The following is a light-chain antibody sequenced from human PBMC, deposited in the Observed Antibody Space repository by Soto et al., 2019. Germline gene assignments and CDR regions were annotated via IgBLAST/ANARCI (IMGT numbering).Light chain of an antibody. CDR2: EVS. V-gene: IGLV2-14*01. CDR1: SSDVGGYNY. J-gene: IGLJ1*01. Sequence: QSALTQPASVSGSPGQLITISCTGTSSDVGGYNYVSWYQQHPGKAPKLMIYEVSNRPSGVSNRFSGSKSGNTASLTISGLQAEDEADYYCSSYAGIYSNSVFGTGTKLTVL. CDR3: SSYAGIYSNSV.